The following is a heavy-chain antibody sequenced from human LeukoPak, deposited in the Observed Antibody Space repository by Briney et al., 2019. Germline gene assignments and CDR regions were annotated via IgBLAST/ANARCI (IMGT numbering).Heavy chain of an antibody. Sequence: ASVKVSCKASGYTFTSYYMHWVRQAPGQGLEWMGIINPSGGSTSYAQKFQGRVTMTRGTSTSTVYMELSSLRSEDTAVYYCARGGTYYYDSSDEMPRGGWGQGTLVTVSS. V-gene: IGHV1-46*01. J-gene: IGHJ4*02. CDR3: ARGGTYYYDSSDEMPRGG. CDR1: GYTFTSYY. D-gene: IGHD3-22*01. CDR2: INPSGGST.